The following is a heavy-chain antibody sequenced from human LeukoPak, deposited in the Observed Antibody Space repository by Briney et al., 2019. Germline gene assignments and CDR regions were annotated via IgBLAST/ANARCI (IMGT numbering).Heavy chain of an antibody. Sequence: SETLSLTCTVSGGSISSSSYYWGWIRQPPGKGLEWIGSIYYSGSTYYNPSLKSRVTISVDTSKNQFSLKLSSVTAADTAVCYCATLEHADPFYWGQGTLVTVSS. CDR2: IYYSGST. CDR3: ATLEHADPFY. D-gene: IGHD1/OR15-1a*01. CDR1: GGSISSSSYY. J-gene: IGHJ4*02. V-gene: IGHV4-39*01.